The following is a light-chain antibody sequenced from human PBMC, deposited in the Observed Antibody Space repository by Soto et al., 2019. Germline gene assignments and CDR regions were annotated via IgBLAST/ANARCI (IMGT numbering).Light chain of an antibody. CDR3: QQYGRSPRT. CDR1: QTIHNNF. Sequence: EIVLTQSPGPLSLSPGERATLSCRASQTIHNNFLSWYQLKPGQAPRLLISGASNRATGIPDRFSGSGSGRDFTLTISGLEPEDFAVYYCQQYGRSPRTFGQGTKVDIK. CDR2: GAS. J-gene: IGKJ1*01. V-gene: IGKV3-20*01.